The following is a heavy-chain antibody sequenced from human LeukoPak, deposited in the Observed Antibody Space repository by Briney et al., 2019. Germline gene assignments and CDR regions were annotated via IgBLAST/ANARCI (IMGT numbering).Heavy chain of an antibody. Sequence: GASVKVSCKASGYTFTSYYMHWVRQAPGQGLEWMGIINPSGGSTSYAQKFQGRVTMTRDTSTSTVYMELSSLRSEDTAVYYCAASSYYDFWSGAGLLFDYWGQGTLVTVSS. CDR3: AASSYYDFWSGAGLLFDY. V-gene: IGHV1-46*01. D-gene: IGHD3-3*01. J-gene: IGHJ4*02. CDR2: INPSGGST. CDR1: GYTFTSYY.